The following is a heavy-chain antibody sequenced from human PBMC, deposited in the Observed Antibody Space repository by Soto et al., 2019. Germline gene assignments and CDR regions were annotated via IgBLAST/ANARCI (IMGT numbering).Heavy chain of an antibody. Sequence: GGSLRLSCAASGFTFSDYAMNWVHQVPGKGLEWISQIASSGTPIYYADSVRGRFTISRDNAENSLYLQMNSLRAEDTAVYYCAKDSIDHNGIYDPFDIWGQGTMVTVSS. V-gene: IGHV3-48*01. CDR2: IASSGTPI. D-gene: IGHD3-3*02. J-gene: IGHJ3*02. CDR1: GFTFSDYA. CDR3: AKDSIDHNGIYDPFDI.